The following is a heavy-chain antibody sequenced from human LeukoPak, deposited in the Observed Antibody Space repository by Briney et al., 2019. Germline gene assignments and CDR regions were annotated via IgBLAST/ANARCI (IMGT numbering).Heavy chain of an antibody. V-gene: IGHV4-34*01. CDR2: INHSGIT. CDR3: ALLITIIGVSAFDI. Sequence: PSETLSLTCAVYGGSFSGYYWSWIRQPPGKGLEWIGEINHSGITNYNSSLKSRVTISVDTSKNQFSLKLSSVTAADTAVYYCALLITIIGVSAFDIWGQGTMVTVSS. J-gene: IGHJ3*02. D-gene: IGHD3-22*01. CDR1: GGSFSGYY.